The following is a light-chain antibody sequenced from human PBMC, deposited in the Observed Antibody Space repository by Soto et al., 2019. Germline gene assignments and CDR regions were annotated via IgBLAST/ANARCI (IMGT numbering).Light chain of an antibody. CDR1: QNINNW. CDR3: QHMRT. V-gene: IGKV1-5*01. Sequence: DIQMTRSPSTLSAPIGNGVTIPCRASQNINNWIAWYQQKPGKAPKFLIYDASTLESGVPSRFSGSGFGTEFSLTISSLQPDDFGSYYCQHMRTFGQGTKVDI. J-gene: IGKJ1*01. CDR2: DAS.